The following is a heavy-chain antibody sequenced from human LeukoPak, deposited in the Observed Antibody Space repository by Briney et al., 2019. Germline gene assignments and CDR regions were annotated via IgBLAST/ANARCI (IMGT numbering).Heavy chain of an antibody. J-gene: IGHJ6*03. CDR1: GGSISSGGYY. CDR2: IYYSGST. CDR3: ARDTRELDLNYYYYYYMDV. D-gene: IGHD1-1*01. Sequence: SETLSLTCTVSGGSISSGGYYWSWIRQHPGKGLEWIGYIYYSGSTNYNPSLKSRVTMSVDTSKNQFSLKLSSVTAADTAVYYCARDTRELDLNYYYYYYMDVWGKGTTVTVSS. V-gene: IGHV4-61*08.